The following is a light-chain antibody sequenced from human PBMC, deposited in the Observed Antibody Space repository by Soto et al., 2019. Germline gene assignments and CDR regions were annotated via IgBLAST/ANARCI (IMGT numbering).Light chain of an antibody. CDR2: DVS. CDR1: RNDVGGYNY. Sequence: QSLLTQPASLSWSPGQLITISCTGTRNDVGGYNYVSWYQQHPGKAPKLMIYDVSNRPSGVSNRFSGSKSGNTASLTISGLQAEDEADYYCSSYTSSSTRVFGTGTKVTVL. CDR3: SSYTSSSTRV. J-gene: IGLJ1*01. V-gene: IGLV2-14*01.